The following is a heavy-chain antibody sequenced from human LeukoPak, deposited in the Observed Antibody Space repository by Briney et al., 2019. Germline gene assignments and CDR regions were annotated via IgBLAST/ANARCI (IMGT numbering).Heavy chain of an antibody. J-gene: IGHJ3*02. D-gene: IGHD6-13*01. Sequence: PGGSLRLSCAASGFTFSSYSMNWVRQAPGKGLEWVSSISSSSSYIYYADSVKGRFTISRDNAKNSLYLQMNSLRAEDTAVYYCARDDGGWAGGYIVIWGQGTMVTVSS. CDR1: GFTFSSYS. CDR3: ARDDGGWAGGYIVI. V-gene: IGHV3-21*01. CDR2: ISSSSSYI.